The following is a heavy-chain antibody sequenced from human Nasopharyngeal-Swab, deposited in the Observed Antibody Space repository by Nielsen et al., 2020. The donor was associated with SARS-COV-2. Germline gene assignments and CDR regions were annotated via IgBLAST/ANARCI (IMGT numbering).Heavy chain of an antibody. V-gene: IGHV3-48*01. CDR2: ISSSSSNI. CDR3: ARDPVGYYDILTGYYKGDYNWFDP. D-gene: IGHD3-9*01. J-gene: IGHJ5*02. Sequence: WIRQSPGKGLEWVSYISSSSSNIYYADSVKGRFTISRDNAKNSLYLQMNSLRAEDTAVYYWARDPVGYYDILTGYYKGDYNWFDPWGQGTLGTVSS.